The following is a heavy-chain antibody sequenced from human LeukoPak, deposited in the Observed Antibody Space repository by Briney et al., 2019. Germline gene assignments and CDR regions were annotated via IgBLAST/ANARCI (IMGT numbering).Heavy chain of an antibody. D-gene: IGHD3-10*01. CDR2: VSEPGAST. CDR1: GFTFSSYA. CDR3: AKEKAGSGSYYVDY. J-gene: IGHJ4*02. Sequence: AESLRLSCAASGFTFSSYAKSWVRQAPGKGLEWVSAVSEPGASTFYADSVKGRFTIPRDNSKNTLYLQLNSLTAEDTAIYYCAKEKAGSGSYYVDYWGQGTLVTVSS. V-gene: IGHV3-23*01.